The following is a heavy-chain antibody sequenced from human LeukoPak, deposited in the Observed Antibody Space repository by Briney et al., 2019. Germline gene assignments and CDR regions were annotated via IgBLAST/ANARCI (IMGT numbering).Heavy chain of an antibody. V-gene: IGHV3-30*02. J-gene: IGHJ5*02. D-gene: IGHD6-13*01. CDR3: ARESAAAGLFDP. Sequence: GGSLKLSCAASGFTFSSYGMHWVRQAPGKGLEWVAFIRYDGSNKYYADSVKGRFTISRDNSKNTLYLQMNSLRAEDTAVYYCARESAAAGLFDPWGQGTLVTVSS. CDR2: IRYDGSNK. CDR1: GFTFSSYG.